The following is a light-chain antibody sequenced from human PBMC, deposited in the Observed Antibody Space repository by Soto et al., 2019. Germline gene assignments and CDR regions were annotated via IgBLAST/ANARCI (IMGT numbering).Light chain of an antibody. CDR3: AAWDDSLSAVV. J-gene: IGLJ2*01. Sequence: QPVLTQSPSASGTPGQRVIISCSGSSSNIGSNYVYWYQQLPGAAPKLLIFKNNQRPSGVPDRFSGSKSGTSASLAISGLRSEDDADYYCAAWDDSLSAVVFGGGTKLTVL. CDR1: SSNIGSNY. CDR2: KNN. V-gene: IGLV1-47*01.